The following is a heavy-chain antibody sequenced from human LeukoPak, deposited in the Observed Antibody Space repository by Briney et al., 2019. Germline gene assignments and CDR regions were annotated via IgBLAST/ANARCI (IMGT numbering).Heavy chain of an antibody. CDR2: IYTSGST. CDR3: ARVFAHYYYYYMDV. V-gene: IGHV4-61*02. D-gene: IGHD3-10*02. J-gene: IGHJ6*03. Sequence: SETLSLTCTVSGGSISSGSYYWSWIRQPAGKGLEWIGRIYTSGSTNYNPSPKSRVTISVDTSKNQFSLKLRSVTAADTAVYYCARVFAHYYYYYMDVWGKGTTVTISS. CDR1: GGSISSGSYY.